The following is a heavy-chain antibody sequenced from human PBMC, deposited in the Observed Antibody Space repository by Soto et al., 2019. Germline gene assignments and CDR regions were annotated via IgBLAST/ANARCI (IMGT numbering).Heavy chain of an antibody. V-gene: IGHV3-48*02. CDR2: ISSGSSII. D-gene: IGHD5-18*01. J-gene: IGHJ6*02. CDR3: ARYLFSYGLVWNMYV. Sequence: GWSMRLSWAASGFTFSSYSMNWGRQAPGKGLEWVSYISSGSSIIYYADSVKGRFTISRDNAKNSLYLQMNSLRDEDTAVYYCARYLFSYGLVWNMYVCGQGTTVTVSS. CDR1: GFTFSSYS.